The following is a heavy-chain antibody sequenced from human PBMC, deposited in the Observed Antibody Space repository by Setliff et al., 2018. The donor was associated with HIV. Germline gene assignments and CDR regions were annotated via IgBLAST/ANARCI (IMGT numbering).Heavy chain of an antibody. CDR3: AKEVGIVGGITNYYYYYYMDV. D-gene: IGHD1-26*01. J-gene: IGHJ6*03. CDR1: GDSLSDYY. V-gene: IGHV4-59*01. Sequence: SETLSLTCTVSGDSLSDYYWRWIRQSPGKGLDWIGYIYYSGSSSYKPSLKSRVTMSIDTPRNEFSLRLSAVTAADTAVYYCAKEVGIVGGITNYYYYYYMDVWGKGTTVTVSS. CDR2: IYYSGSS.